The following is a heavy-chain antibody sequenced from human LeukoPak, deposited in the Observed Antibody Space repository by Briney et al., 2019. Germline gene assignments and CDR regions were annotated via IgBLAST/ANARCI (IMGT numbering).Heavy chain of an antibody. Sequence: GGSLRLSCVASGYTFSPYWMSWVRQTPGKGLEWVASISNGGGATFYGDSVRGRFTVSRDDAKNSLFLQMNGLRSDVTAVYYCTRENYVPDSWGQGTLVTVSS. J-gene: IGHJ5*02. CDR2: ISNGGGAT. CDR1: GYTFSPYW. CDR3: TRENYVPDS. V-gene: IGHV3-7*03. D-gene: IGHD3-10*02.